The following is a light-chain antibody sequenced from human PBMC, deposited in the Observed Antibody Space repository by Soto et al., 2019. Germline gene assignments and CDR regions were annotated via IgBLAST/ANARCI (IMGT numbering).Light chain of an antibody. CDR3: QQYRSWPRT. CDR2: GAS. Sequence: EIVLTQSPATLSVSPGXRVTLSCRASQSVDINLAWYQQKPGQAPRLLIYGASTRATDMSGTFSGRGSGTEFTLTISNLRPEDFAVYYCQQYRSWPRTFGQGTKEDIK. V-gene: IGKV3-15*01. CDR1: QSVDIN. J-gene: IGKJ1*01.